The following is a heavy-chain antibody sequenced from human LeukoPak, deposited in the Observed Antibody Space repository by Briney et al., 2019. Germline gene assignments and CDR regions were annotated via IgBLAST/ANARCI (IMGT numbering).Heavy chain of an antibody. D-gene: IGHD3-16*01. CDR2: ISDIGSYI. CDR3: ARDFGGVGHNYLDS. V-gene: IGHV3-21*04. Sequence: GGSLRLSCEASNFPFSHYAMNWFRQTPGKGLEWVASISDIGSYIYYADSVKGRFTISRDNAKDSLYLQMNSLRAEDTAVYFCARDFGGVGHNYLDSWGQGTLVSVSS. J-gene: IGHJ4*02. CDR1: NFPFSHYA.